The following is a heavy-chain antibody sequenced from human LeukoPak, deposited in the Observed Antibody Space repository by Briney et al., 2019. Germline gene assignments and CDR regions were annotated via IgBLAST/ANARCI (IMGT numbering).Heavy chain of an antibody. CDR1: GYSFSNYW. Sequence: GESLKISCKGFGYSFSNYWIGWVRQMPGKGLEWMGIIYLGDSDTRYSPSFQGQVTISADKSISTAYLQWSSLKASDTAMYYCARSLDDAFDIWGQGTMVTVSS. J-gene: IGHJ3*02. CDR2: IYLGDSDT. CDR3: ARSLDDAFDI. D-gene: IGHD1-1*01. V-gene: IGHV5-51*01.